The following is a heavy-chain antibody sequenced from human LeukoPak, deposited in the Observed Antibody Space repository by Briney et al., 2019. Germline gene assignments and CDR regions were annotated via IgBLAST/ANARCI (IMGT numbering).Heavy chain of an antibody. CDR1: GGSISSYY. V-gene: IGHV4-4*07. Sequence: SETLSLTCTVSGGSISSYYWSWVRQPAGKGLEWIGRIYTSGSTTYNPSLKSRVTMSVDTSKNQFSLKLSSVTAADTAVYYCAREDYDILTGYPNWGQGTLVTVSS. CDR2: IYTSGST. D-gene: IGHD3-9*01. CDR3: AREDYDILTGYPN. J-gene: IGHJ4*02.